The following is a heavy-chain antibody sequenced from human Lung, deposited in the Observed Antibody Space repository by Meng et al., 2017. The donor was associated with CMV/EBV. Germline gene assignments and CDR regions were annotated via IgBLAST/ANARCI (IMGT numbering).Heavy chain of an antibody. CDR3: ARVVFPTTRFGFPGPCFDY. Sequence: LSCAVYGGSFSGYYWNWIRQPPGKGLEWIGVVNRSGSTTYNPSLKSRVTISGDSTKNQFSLNLTSVTAADTAVYYCARVVFPTTRFGFPGPCFDYWGQGSRVTGSS. CDR1: GGSFSGYY. D-gene: IGHD2-8*01. V-gene: IGHV4-34*01. J-gene: IGHJ4*02. CDR2: VNRSGST.